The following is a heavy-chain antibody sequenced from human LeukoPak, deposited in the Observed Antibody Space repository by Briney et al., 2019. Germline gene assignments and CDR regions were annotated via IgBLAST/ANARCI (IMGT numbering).Heavy chain of an antibody. J-gene: IGHJ4*02. Sequence: GGSLRLSCAASGFTFDDYAMHWVRQAPGKGVEGVSGISWSSSTIGYADSVKGRFTISRDNAKNSLYLQMNSLRAEDTALYYCAKDIGYDSSGIDYWGQGALVTVSS. CDR1: GFTFDDYA. V-gene: IGHV3-9*01. CDR3: AKDIGYDSSGIDY. CDR2: ISWSSSTI. D-gene: IGHD3-22*01.